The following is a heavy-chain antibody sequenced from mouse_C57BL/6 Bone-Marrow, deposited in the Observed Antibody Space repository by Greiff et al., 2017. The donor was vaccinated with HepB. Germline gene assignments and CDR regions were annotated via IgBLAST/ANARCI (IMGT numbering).Heavy chain of an antibody. CDR3: ARGDYSNSYYFDY. CDR2: IDPSDSYT. D-gene: IGHD2-5*01. CDR1: GYTFTSYW. Sequence: VQLQQSGAELVKPGASVKLSCKASGYTFTSYWMQWVKQRPGQGLEWIGEIDPSDSYTNYNQKFKGKATLTVDTSSSTAYMQLSSLTSEDSAVYYCARGDYSNSYYFDYWGQGTTLTVSS. V-gene: IGHV1-50*01. J-gene: IGHJ2*01.